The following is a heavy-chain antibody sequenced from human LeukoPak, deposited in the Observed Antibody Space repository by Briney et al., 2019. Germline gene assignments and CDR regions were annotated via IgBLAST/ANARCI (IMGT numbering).Heavy chain of an antibody. D-gene: IGHD1-26*01. CDR3: ARAHGSYSATNWFDP. Sequence: ASVKVSCKASGYTFTGYYMHWVRQAPGQGLEWMGWINPNSGGTNYAQKFQGRVTMIRDTSISTAYMELSRLRSDDTAVYYCARAHGSYSATNWFDPWGQGTLVTVSS. J-gene: IGHJ5*02. CDR1: GYTFTGYY. CDR2: INPNSGGT. V-gene: IGHV1-2*02.